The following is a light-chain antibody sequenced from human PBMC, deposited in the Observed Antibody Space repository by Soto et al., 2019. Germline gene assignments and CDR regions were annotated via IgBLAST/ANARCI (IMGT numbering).Light chain of an antibody. CDR3: QQRSNWPYT. J-gene: IGKJ2*01. CDR2: DAS. Sequence: EIVLTQSPATLSLSPGERATLSCRASQSVTSYLDWYQQKPGQAPRLLIYDASNRATDIPARFTGSGSGADFTLTISSLEPEDFAVYYCQQRSNWPYTFGQGTKLESK. CDR1: QSVTSY. V-gene: IGKV3-11*01.